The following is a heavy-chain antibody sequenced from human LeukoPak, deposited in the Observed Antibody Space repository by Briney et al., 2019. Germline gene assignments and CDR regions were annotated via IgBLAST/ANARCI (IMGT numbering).Heavy chain of an antibody. V-gene: IGHV5-51*01. Sequence: GESLKIPCEASGYGFTIYWIGWVRKMPGKGLEWMGIINPGDSDTRYSPSFQGQVTISVDKSISTAYLQWSSLKASDTAIYYCARQGAWGSFDYWGQGTLVTVSS. J-gene: IGHJ4*02. D-gene: IGHD1-26*01. CDR1: GYGFTIYW. CDR3: ARQGAWGSFDY. CDR2: INPGDSDT.